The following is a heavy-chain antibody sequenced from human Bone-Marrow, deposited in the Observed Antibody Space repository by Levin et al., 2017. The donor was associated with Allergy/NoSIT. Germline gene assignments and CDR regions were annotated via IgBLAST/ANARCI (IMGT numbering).Heavy chain of an antibody. CDR1: GFSFSNAW. V-gene: IGHV3-15*07. D-gene: IGHD3-3*01. CDR3: ASGFAEGY. J-gene: IGHJ4*02. Sequence: PGGSLRLSCAASGFSFSNAWMNWVRQAPGQGLEWVGQIKRKIEGEATAYAAPVKGRFSISRDDSQNTLYLQMNSLKTEDTALYYCASGFAEGYWGQGILVTVSS. CDR2: IKRKIEGEAT.